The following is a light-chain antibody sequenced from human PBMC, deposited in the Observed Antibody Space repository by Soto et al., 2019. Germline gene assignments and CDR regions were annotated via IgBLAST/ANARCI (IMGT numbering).Light chain of an antibody. Sequence: EIVMTQSPATLSVSPGERATLSCRASQSVSSNLAWYQQKPGQAPRLLICGASTRATGIPARFSGSGSGTEFTLTISSLQSEDFAVYYCQHYSNWPPWTFGQGTKVEIK. CDR1: QSVSSN. CDR3: QHYSNWPPWT. V-gene: IGKV3-15*01. CDR2: GAS. J-gene: IGKJ1*01.